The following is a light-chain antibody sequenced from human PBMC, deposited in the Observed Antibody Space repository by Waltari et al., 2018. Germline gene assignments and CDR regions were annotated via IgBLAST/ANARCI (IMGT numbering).Light chain of an antibody. Sequence: EIMLTQSPGTLSLSPGESATLSCRASQSNSKYLAWYQQKPGQAPRLLIYDASIRATGIPDSFSGSGYGTDFSLTISRLEPEDYAVYYCQKYGSLPATFGRGTKVEIK. CDR3: QKYGSLPAT. CDR2: DAS. J-gene: IGKJ1*01. CDR1: QSNSKY. V-gene: IGKV3-20*01.